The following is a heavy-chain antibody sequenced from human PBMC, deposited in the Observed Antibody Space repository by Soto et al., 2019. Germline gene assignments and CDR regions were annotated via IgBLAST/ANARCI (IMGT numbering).Heavy chain of an antibody. CDR1: GGTFSSYA. Sequence: QVQLVQSGAEVKKPGSSVKVSCKASGGTFSSYAISWVRQAPGQGLEWMGGIIPIFGTANYAQKFQGRVTIPADKSTSTAYMELSSLRSEDTAVYYCARVGASGSYSDWIDYWGQGTLVTVSS. CDR2: IIPIFGTA. J-gene: IGHJ4*02. D-gene: IGHD1-26*01. V-gene: IGHV1-69*06. CDR3: ARVGASGSYSDWIDY.